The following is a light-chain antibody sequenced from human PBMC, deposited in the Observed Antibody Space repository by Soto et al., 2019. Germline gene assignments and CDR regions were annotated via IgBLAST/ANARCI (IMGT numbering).Light chain of an antibody. CDR3: CSYAGSSTYV. CDR1: SSDVGSYNL. V-gene: IGLV2-23*01. J-gene: IGLJ1*01. CDR2: EGS. Sequence: QSVLTQPASVSGFPGRSITISCTGTSSDVGSYNLVSWYQQHPGKAPKLMIYEGSKRPSGVSNRFSGSKSGNTASLTISGLQAEDEADYYCCSYAGSSTYVFGTGTKVTVL.